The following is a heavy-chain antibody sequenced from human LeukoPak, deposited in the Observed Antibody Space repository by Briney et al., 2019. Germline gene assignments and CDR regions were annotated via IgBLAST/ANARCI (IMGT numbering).Heavy chain of an antibody. V-gene: IGHV1-8*02. CDR3: ARKVAGSYYYYYYMDV. Sequence: ASVKVSCKASGYTFTGYYMNWVRQAPGQGLEWRGWINPNSGNTGYAQKFQGRVTMTRNTSISTAYMELSSLRSEDTAVYYCARKVAGSYYYYYYMDVWGKGTTVTISS. D-gene: IGHD6-19*01. CDR2: INPNSGNT. J-gene: IGHJ6*03. CDR1: GYTFTGYY.